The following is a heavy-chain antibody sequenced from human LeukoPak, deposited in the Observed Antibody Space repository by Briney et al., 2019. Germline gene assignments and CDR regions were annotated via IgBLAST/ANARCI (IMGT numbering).Heavy chain of an antibody. J-gene: IGHJ4*02. CDR3: ATDGGPAYSSSWYLY. CDR2: INPSGGST. Sequence: ASVKVSCKASGYTFTSYYMRWVRQAPGQGLEWMGIINPSGGSTSYAQKFQGRVTMTRDMSTSTVYMELSSLRSEDTAVYYCATDGGPAYSSSWYLYWGQGSLVTVSS. D-gene: IGHD6-13*01. CDR1: GYTFTSYY. V-gene: IGHV1-46*01.